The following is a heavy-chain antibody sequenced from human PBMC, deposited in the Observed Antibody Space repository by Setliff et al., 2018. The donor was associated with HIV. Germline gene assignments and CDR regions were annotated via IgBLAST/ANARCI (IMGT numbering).Heavy chain of an antibody. J-gene: IGHJ2*01. Sequence: GASVKVSCKASGYTFTRYFMHWVRQAPGQGLEWMGIINPSGGSTTDAQKFQGRVTMTGDTSTDTVYMELSSLRSEDTAVYYCARGNYYDSSGYYFHDWYFDLWGRGTLVTVSS. CDR2: INPSGGST. V-gene: IGHV1-46*01. D-gene: IGHD3-22*01. CDR1: GYTFTRYF. CDR3: ARGNYYDSSGYYFHDWYFDL.